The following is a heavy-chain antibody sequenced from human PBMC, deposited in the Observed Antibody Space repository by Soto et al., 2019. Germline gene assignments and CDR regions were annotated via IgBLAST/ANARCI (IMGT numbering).Heavy chain of an antibody. V-gene: IGHV3-33*01. CDR3: VRGTGYWGLSDN. CDR2: LWADGSRQ. J-gene: IGHJ4*02. D-gene: IGHD3-9*01. CDR1: GFAFSADA. Sequence: QVQLVESGGGVIQPGKSLRLSCAASGFAFSADAMHWVRQAPGKGLEWVAVLWADGSRQFYLDSVKGRFSISRDNSKNTLYLQMNNLRIDDTAMYFRVRGTGYWGLSDNWVQGTLVSVSS.